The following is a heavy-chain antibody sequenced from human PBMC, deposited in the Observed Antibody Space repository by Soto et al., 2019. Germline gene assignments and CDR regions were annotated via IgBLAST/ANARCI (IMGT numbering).Heavy chain of an antibody. J-gene: IGHJ5*02. V-gene: IGHV3-74*01. CDR3: ATVVDR. Sequence: EVQLVESGGGLVQPGGSLRVSCAASGFTLRSHRIHWVRQVPGKGLEWVSRIDTDGGGTSYADSVKGRFTISTDNAKNTVNLQMNGLRGEDTAVYYCATVVDRWGQGTLVTVSS. CDR1: GFTLRSHR. D-gene: IGHD2-15*01. CDR2: IDTDGGGT.